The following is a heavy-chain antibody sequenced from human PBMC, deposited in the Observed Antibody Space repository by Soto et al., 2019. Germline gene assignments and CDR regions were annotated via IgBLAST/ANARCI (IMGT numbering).Heavy chain of an antibody. CDR3: AKSRMPTAPWYYYYYMYV. D-gene: IGHD2-2*01. V-gene: IGHV3-23*01. CDR2: ISGSGGST. CDR1: GFTFSSYA. Sequence: EVQLLESGGGLVQPGESLRLSCAASGFTFSSYAMSWVRQAPGKGLEWVSAISGSGGSTYYADSVKGRFTISRDNSKNTLYLQMNSLRAEDTAVYYCAKSRMPTAPWYYYYYMYVWGKGTTVTVSS. J-gene: IGHJ6*03.